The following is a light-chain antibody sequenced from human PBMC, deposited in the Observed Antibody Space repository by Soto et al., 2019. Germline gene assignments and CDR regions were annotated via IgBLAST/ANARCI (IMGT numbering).Light chain of an antibody. CDR3: QQYGDSPIT. CDR1: QSIRDNY. J-gene: IGKJ5*01. V-gene: IGKV3-20*01. Sequence: EIVSTQSPGTLSLSPGERATLYCRSSQSIRDNYLAWYQQRPGQSPRLLISGASNRATGIPDRFSGSGSATDFTLTISRLEPEDFALYYCQQYGDSPITFGQGTRLEI. CDR2: GAS.